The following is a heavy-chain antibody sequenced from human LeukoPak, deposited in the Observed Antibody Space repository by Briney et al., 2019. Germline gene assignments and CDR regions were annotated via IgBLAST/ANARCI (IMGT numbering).Heavy chain of an antibody. D-gene: IGHD5-12*01. CDR1: GFTFSSYW. Sequence: GGSLRLSCAASGFTFSSYWMSWVRQAPGKGLEWVANIKQDGSEKYYVDSVKGRFTISRDNAKNSLYLQMNSLRAEDTAVYYCARGIPGVWWLENYYYMDVWGKGTTVTVSS. V-gene: IGHV3-7*01. J-gene: IGHJ6*03. CDR2: IKQDGSEK. CDR3: ARGIPGVWWLENYYYMDV.